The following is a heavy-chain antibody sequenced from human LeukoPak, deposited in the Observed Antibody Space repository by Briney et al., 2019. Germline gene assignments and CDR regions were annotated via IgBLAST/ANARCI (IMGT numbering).Heavy chain of an antibody. J-gene: IGHJ6*02. CDR1: GYTFTSYA. V-gene: IGHV7-4-1*02. D-gene: IGHD5-24*01. CDR2: INTNTGNP. Sequence: EASVKVSCKASGYTFTSYAMNWVRQAPGQGLEWMGWINTNTGNPTYAQGFTGRFVFSLDTSVSTAYLQISSLKAEDTAVYYCARDHRPVEMATMDYYYGMDVWGQGTTVTVSS. CDR3: ARDHRPVEMATMDYYYGMDV.